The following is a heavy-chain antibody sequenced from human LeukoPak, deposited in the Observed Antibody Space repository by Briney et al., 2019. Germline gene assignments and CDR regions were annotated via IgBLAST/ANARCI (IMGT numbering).Heavy chain of an antibody. J-gene: IGHJ5*02. CDR2: IYYSGST. CDR3: ARDLAGQWFDP. CDR1: GGSISSYY. V-gene: IGHV4-59*01. Sequence: SETLSLTCTVSGGSISSYYWSWIRQPPGKGLEWIGYIYYSGSTNYNPPLKSRVTISVDTSKNQFSLKLSSVTAADTAVYYCARDLAGQWFDPWGQGTLVTVSS.